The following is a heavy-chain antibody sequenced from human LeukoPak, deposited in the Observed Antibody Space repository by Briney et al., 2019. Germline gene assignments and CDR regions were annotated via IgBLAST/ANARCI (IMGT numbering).Heavy chain of an antibody. CDR2: ISPSGGTT. Sequence: GGSLRLSCAASGFTFSSYEMNWVRQAPGKGLEWVSGISPSGGTTYYADSVKGRFTISRDNSKNTVHLQMNTLRAEDTAVYYCAKPHTAMVIGYYFDYWGQGILVTVSS. J-gene: IGHJ4*02. CDR1: GFTFSSYE. V-gene: IGHV3-23*01. D-gene: IGHD5-18*01. CDR3: AKPHTAMVIGYYFDY.